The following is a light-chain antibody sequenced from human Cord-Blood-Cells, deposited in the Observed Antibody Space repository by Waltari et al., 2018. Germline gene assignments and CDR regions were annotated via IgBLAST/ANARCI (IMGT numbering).Light chain of an antibody. CDR2: EGC. Sequence: QSALTQPASVSGSPGQSITISCTGTSSDVGSYNLVSWYQQHPGKAPKLTIYEGCKRPSGVSNRFSGSKSGNTAFLTISGLQAEDEADYYCCSYAGSSTLVFGGGTKLTVL. CDR1: SSDVGSYNL. V-gene: IGLV2-23*01. CDR3: CSYAGSSTLV. J-gene: IGLJ2*01.